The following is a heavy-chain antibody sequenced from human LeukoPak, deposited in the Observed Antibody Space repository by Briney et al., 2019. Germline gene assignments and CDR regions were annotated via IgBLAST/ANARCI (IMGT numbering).Heavy chain of an antibody. Sequence: GGSLRLSCAASGFTVSSNYMSRVRQAPGKGLEWVSVIYSGGSTYYADSVKGRFTISRDNSKNTLYLQVNSLRAEDTAVYYCAKDPEDAGAFDIWGQGTMVTVSS. D-gene: IGHD2-15*01. J-gene: IGHJ3*02. CDR2: IYSGGST. CDR1: GFTVSSNY. V-gene: IGHV3-53*01. CDR3: AKDPEDAGAFDI.